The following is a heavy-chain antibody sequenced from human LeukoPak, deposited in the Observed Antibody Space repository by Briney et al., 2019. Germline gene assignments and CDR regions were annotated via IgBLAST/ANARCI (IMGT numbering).Heavy chain of an antibody. CDR1: GFTFSSYA. Sequence: GGSLRLSCAASGFTFSSYAMSWVRQAPGKGLEWVSAISGSGSSTYYADSVKGRFTISRDNSKNTLYLQMTSLGADDTAVYYCGKVRGYYYELLWDDWGQGTLVTVSS. CDR3: GKVRGYYYELLWDD. J-gene: IGHJ4*02. D-gene: IGHD3-22*01. CDR2: ISGSGSST. V-gene: IGHV3-23*01.